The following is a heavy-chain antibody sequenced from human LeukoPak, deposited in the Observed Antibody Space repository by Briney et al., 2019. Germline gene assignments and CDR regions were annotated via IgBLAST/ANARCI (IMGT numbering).Heavy chain of an antibody. J-gene: IGHJ3*02. CDR2: ISYDGSNK. Sequence: GGSLRLSCAASGFTFSSYGMHWVRQAPGKGLEWVAVISYDGSNKYYADSVKGRFTISRDNSKNTLYLQMNSLRAEDTAVYYCAKERYGYDFAFDIWGQGTMVTVSS. V-gene: IGHV3-30*18. CDR1: GFTFSSYG. CDR3: AKERYGYDFAFDI. D-gene: IGHD5-18*01.